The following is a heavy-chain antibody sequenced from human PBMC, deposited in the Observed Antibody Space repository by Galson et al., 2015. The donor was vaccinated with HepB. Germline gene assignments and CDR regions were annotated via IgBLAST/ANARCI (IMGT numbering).Heavy chain of an antibody. CDR2: ISSNGGST. CDR1: GFTFSSYA. D-gene: IGHD4-17*01. Sequence: SLRLSCAASGFTFSSYAMHWVRQAPGKGLEYVSAISSNGGSTYYADSVKGRFTISRDNSKNTLYLQMSSLRAEDTAVYYCVKDFLVDYGDYDHYFDYWGQGTLVTVSS. V-gene: IGHV3-64D*06. J-gene: IGHJ4*02. CDR3: VKDFLVDYGDYDHYFDY.